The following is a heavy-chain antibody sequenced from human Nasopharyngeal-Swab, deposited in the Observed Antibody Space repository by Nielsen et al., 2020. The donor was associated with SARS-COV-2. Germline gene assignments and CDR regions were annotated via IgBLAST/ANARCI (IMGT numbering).Heavy chain of an antibody. CDR2: ISASGSST. Sequence: GGSLRLSCAATGSTFRRCSMSWVRQAPGKGLEWASAISASGSSTYYADSVKGRFTISRDNSQNTLYLQMSSLRVEDTAVYYCAKESGSYLYYYYGMDVWGQGTTVTVSS. D-gene: IGHD1-26*01. V-gene: IGHV3-23*01. J-gene: IGHJ6*02. CDR1: GSTFRRCS. CDR3: AKESGSYLYYYYGMDV.